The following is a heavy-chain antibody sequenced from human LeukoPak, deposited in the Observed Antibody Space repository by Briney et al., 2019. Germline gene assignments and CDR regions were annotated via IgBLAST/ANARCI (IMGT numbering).Heavy chain of an antibody. V-gene: IGHV3-23*01. CDR1: GFIFSSYA. D-gene: IGHD2-8*01. Sequence: GGSLRLSCAASGFIFSSYAMSWVRQAPGKGLEWVSTISGSGGSTYYADSVKGRFTISRDNSKNTVYLQMNSLRAEDTAVYYCAKDRSSINDVCHGDFDYWGQGTLVTVSS. CDR2: ISGSGGST. CDR3: AKDRSSINDVCHGDFDY. J-gene: IGHJ4*02.